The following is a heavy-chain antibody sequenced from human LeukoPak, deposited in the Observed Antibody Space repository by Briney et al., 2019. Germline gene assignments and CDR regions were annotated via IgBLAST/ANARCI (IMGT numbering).Heavy chain of an antibody. V-gene: IGHV4-4*07. CDR3: ARSAGAGTVGYYYYYMDV. J-gene: IGHJ6*03. D-gene: IGHD6-13*01. CDR1: GGSISSYY. CDR2: IYTSGNT. Sequence: SETLSLTCTVSGGSISSYYWSWIRQPAGKGLEWIGRIYTSGNTNYNPSLKSRVTMSLDTSKNQFSLKLHSVTAADTAVYYCARSAGAGTVGYYYYYMDVWDKGTTVTVSS.